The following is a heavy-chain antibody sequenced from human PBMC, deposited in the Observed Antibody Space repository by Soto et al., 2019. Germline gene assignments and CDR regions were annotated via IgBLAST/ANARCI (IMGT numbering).Heavy chain of an antibody. J-gene: IGHJ6*02. Sequence: QVQLVQSGAEVKKPGASVKVSCKASGYTFTTYTINWVRQAPGQGLEWMGWISTYSGYTNYAQNLQGRVTMTTDTSTSTAYMELRSLKSDGTAVYYCARGAAQINYGVDVWGQGTTVTVSS. CDR3: ARGAAQINYGVDV. V-gene: IGHV1-18*01. CDR1: GYTFTTYT. CDR2: ISTYSGYT. D-gene: IGHD6-6*01.